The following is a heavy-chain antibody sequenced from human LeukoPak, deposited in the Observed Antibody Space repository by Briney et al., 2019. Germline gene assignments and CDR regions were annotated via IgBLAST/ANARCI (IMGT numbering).Heavy chain of an antibody. D-gene: IGHD3-10*01. Sequence: GASVKVPCKASGYSFTSYFISGVRQAPGQGLEWMGWISAYNGNTNYAPKPQGRGTITTETFTGPVHIELKILSSDDTAVYYWSSVYGSGSPFDYWGQGTLVTVSS. CDR3: SSVYGSGSPFDY. V-gene: IGHV1-18*01. CDR1: GYSFTSYF. CDR2: ISAYNGNT. J-gene: IGHJ4*02.